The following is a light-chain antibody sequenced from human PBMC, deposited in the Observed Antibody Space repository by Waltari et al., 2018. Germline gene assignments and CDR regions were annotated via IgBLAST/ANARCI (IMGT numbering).Light chain of an antibody. CDR1: ALPKQY. CDR2: EDS. Sequence: SYELTQSPSESVSPRQTARITCSGDALPKQYDYWYQQKSGKAPVLVIYEDSKRPPGIPERFSGSSSGTMATLTISGAQVEDEADYYCYSTDSSGNHRVFGGGTKLTVL. V-gene: IGLV3-10*01. CDR3: YSTDSSGNHRV. J-gene: IGLJ3*02.